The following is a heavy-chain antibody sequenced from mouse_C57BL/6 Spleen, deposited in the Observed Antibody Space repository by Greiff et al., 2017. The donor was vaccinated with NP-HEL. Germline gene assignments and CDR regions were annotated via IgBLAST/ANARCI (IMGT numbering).Heavy chain of an antibody. Sequence: VQLQQSGTVLARPGASVKMSCKPSGYTFTSYWMHWVKQRPGQGLEWIGAIYPGNSDTSYNQKFKGKAKLTAVTSASTAYMELSSLTNEDSAVYYCTRRGIGNYDYAMDYWGQGTSVTVSS. CDR1: GYTFTSYW. J-gene: IGHJ4*01. CDR3: TRRGIGNYDYAMDY. V-gene: IGHV1-5*01. D-gene: IGHD2-1*01. CDR2: IYPGNSDT.